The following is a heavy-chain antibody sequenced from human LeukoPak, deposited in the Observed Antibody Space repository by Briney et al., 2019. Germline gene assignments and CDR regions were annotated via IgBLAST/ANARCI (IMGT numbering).Heavy chain of an antibody. CDR1: GGSISSSSYY. D-gene: IGHD3-10*01. Sequence: PSETLSLTCTVSGGSISSSSYYWGWIRQPPGKGLEWIGSIYYSGSTYYNPSLKSRVTISVDTSKNQFSLKLSSVTAADTAVYYCARDRGGYGSIDYWGQGTLVTVSS. J-gene: IGHJ4*02. CDR2: IYYSGST. V-gene: IGHV4-39*02. CDR3: ARDRGGYGSIDY.